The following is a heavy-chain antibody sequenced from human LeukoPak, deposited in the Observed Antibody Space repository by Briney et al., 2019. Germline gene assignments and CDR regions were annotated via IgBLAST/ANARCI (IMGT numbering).Heavy chain of an antibody. CDR1: GYY. D-gene: IGHD3-3*01. CDR2: IXXSGST. Sequence: GYYXXWIRQPPGKGLEWXXEIXXSGSTNYNTSLKSRVNISVEKSKNQFSLKMRDMDAAATAVYYCARADVYYDFWSGSHTYNCFDPWGQGTLVTVSS. V-gene: IGHV4-34*01. J-gene: IGHJ5*02. CDR3: ARADVYYDFWSGSHTYNCFDP.